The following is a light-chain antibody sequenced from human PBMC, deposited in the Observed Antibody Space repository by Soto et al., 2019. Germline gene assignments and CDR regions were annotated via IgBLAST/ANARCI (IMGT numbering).Light chain of an antibody. V-gene: IGKV1-5*03. Sequence: DIQRTQSPSTLSASVGDRVTITCRASQSISSWLAWYQQKPGEAPKLLIYVGSTLERVVPSRISGSGSGTEFTLTISSLQPDDFETFCCQQYNTYSRTFGQGTKLEGK. CDR3: QQYNTYSRT. CDR2: VGS. CDR1: QSISSW. J-gene: IGKJ1*01.